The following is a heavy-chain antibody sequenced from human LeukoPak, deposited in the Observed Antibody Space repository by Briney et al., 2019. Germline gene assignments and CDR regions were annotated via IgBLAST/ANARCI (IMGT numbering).Heavy chain of an antibody. Sequence: PGGSLRLSCAASGFTFNSYGMHWVRQAPGQGLEWVALIRYDGSSQYYTDSVRGRFTISRDNSKSTLFLQMNSLRVEDTAIYFCARAGGEYSTKARLIDYWGQGALVTVSS. J-gene: IGHJ4*02. D-gene: IGHD2-8*01. V-gene: IGHV3-33*01. CDR2: IRYDGSSQ. CDR1: GFTFNSYG. CDR3: ARAGGEYSTKARLIDY.